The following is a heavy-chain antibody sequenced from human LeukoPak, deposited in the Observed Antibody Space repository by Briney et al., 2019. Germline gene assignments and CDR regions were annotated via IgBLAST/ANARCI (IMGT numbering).Heavy chain of an antibody. V-gene: IGHV3-23*01. D-gene: IGHD1-26*01. CDR1: GFIFDDYG. CDR2: LSGSGGDT. Sequence: GGSLRLPCAASGFIFDDYGMTWVRQAPGKGLEWVSALSGSGGDTYYADAVKGRFTISRDNSKNTLYLQMHSLTAEDTAVYYCGRGTLGTGSYSVPDYWGQGTLVTVSS. CDR3: GRGTLGTGSYSVPDY. J-gene: IGHJ4*02.